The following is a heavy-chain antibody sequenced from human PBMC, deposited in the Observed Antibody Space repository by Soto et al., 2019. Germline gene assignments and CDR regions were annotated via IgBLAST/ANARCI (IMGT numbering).Heavy chain of an antibody. V-gene: IGHV1-18*01. CDR1: GYTFIRYG. Sequence: QVQLAQSTGEVKKPGASVRVSCKATGYTFIRYGIAWVRQAPGQGFECMGWISPYNDNTVYGQKFQGRVTITADTSTRTVYLNLRGLKSDDTAVYYCSRGGYYDNSWGKLSHYGLDVWGQGTSVSVSS. CDR3: SRGGYYDNSWGKLSHYGLDV. CDR2: ISPYNDNT. J-gene: IGHJ6*02. D-gene: IGHD3-16*01.